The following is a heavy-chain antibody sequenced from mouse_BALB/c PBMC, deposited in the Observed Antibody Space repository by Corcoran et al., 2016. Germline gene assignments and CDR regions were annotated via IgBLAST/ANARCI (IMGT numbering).Heavy chain of an antibody. CDR3: ARWDWYFDV. Sequence: EVQLQQSGAELVKPGASVKLSCTASGFNIKETYMHWVKQRPEQGLEWIGRIDPANGNTKYDPKLQGKATITTDISSNTAYLQLSSLTSEDTAVYYCARWDWYFDVWGAGTTVTVSS. CDR1: GFNIKETY. J-gene: IGHJ1*01. CDR2: IDPANGNT. V-gene: IGHV14-3*02.